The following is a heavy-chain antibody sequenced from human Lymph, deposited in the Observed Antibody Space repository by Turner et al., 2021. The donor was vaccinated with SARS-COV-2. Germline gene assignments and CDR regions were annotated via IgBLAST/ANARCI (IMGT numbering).Heavy chain of an antibody. CDR1: GFIFSSYA. CDR2: ISYDGSNK. V-gene: IGHV3-30*18. D-gene: IGHD6-13*01. CDR3: AKDGGGYSST. J-gene: IGHJ5*02. Sequence: QVQLEESGGGVVQPGRSLRLSCAASGFIFSSYAMHWVRQAPGKGLEWAALISYDGSNKSYADSVKGRFTISRDNSKNTLYLQMNSLRAEDTAVYYCAKDGGGYSSTWGQGTLVTVSS.